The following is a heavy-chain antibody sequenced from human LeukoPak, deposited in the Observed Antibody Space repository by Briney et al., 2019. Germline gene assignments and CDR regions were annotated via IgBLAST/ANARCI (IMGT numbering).Heavy chain of an antibody. CDR3: ARDPESSSFDL. Sequence: PTGGSLRLSCAASGFSFSTYWRSWVRQTPEKGLEFVANIDQGGSVRNYMDSLKGRCTISRDNAKKSLYLEINGLRADDTAVYYCARDPESSSFDLWGRGALVTVSS. CDR2: IDQGGSVR. J-gene: IGHJ4*02. V-gene: IGHV3-7*01. CDR1: GFSFSTYW. D-gene: IGHD6-13*01.